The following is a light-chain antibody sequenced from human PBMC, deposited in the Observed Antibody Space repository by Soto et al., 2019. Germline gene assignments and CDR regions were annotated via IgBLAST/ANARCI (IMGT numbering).Light chain of an antibody. CDR2: DVS. CDR1: SSDVGGYNY. Sequence: SVMTQPASVSGSHGQSIAISCTGTSSDVGGYNYVSWYQQHPGKAPKLMIYDVSNRPSGVSNRFSGSKSGNTASLTISGLQAEDEADYYCSSYTTSSTYVFGTGTKLTVL. CDR3: SSYTTSSTYV. V-gene: IGLV2-14*01. J-gene: IGLJ1*01.